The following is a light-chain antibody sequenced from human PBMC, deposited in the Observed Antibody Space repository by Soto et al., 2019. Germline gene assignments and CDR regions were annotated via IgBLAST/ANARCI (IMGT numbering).Light chain of an antibody. CDR1: QGIGNY. CDR2: DAS. J-gene: IGKJ4*01. Sequence: DIQMTQSPSTLSASVGDRVTLTCRASQGIGNYLAWYQQRPGKAPKLLIYDASSLESGVPSRFSGSGSGIEFTLTISSLQPDDFATYYCQQYNSYSTFGGGTKVDIK. CDR3: QQYNSYST. V-gene: IGKV1-5*01.